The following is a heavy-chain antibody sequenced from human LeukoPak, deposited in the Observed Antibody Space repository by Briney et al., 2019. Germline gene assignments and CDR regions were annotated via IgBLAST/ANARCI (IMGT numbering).Heavy chain of an antibody. J-gene: IGHJ4*02. Sequence: PSETLSLTCTVSGGSIGSSSYYWGWIRQPPGKGLEWIGRIYYSGSTYYNPSLKSRFTISVDTSKNQFSLKLSSVTAADTAVYYCARMRIVGATTFDYWGQGTLVTVSS. CDR2: IYYSGST. D-gene: IGHD1-26*01. CDR1: GGSIGSSSYY. CDR3: ARMRIVGATTFDY. V-gene: IGHV4-39*01.